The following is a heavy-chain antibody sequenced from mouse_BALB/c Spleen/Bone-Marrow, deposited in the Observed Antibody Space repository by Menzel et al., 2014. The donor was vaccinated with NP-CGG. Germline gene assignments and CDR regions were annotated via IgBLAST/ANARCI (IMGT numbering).Heavy chain of an antibody. J-gene: IGHJ4*01. Sequence: QVQLQQSGPELVKPGASVRISCKASGYTFTAYYIHWVKQRPGQGLEWIGWIYPGNLNTKYNEKFKGKATLTADESSSTAYMQLSSLTSEDSAVYFCTRDAMDYWGQGTSVTVSS. CDR1: GYTFTAYY. V-gene: IGHV1S56*01. CDR2: IYPGNLNT. CDR3: TRDAMDY.